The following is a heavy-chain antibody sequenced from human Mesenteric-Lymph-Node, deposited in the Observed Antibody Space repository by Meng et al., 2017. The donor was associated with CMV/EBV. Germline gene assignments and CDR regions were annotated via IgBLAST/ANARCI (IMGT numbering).Heavy chain of an antibody. V-gene: IGHV3-21*06. D-gene: IGHD3-3*01. J-gene: IGHJ6*02. CDR3: ARRTGMVITIFGVVTPYGMDV. CDR2: ISSSSTFI. CDR1: GFTFNTYN. Sequence: GESLKISCAASGFTFNTYNMNWVRQAPGKGLEWVSSISSSSTFIYYADSMKGRFTISRDNAKNSLYLQMNSLRGEDTAVYYCARRTGMVITIFGVVTPYGMDVWGQGTTVTVSS.